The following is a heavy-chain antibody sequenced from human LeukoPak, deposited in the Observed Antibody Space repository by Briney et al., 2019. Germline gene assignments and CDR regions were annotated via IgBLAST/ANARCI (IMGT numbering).Heavy chain of an antibody. CDR1: GFTFSSYA. D-gene: IGHD5-12*01. CDR3: ARDPEGVGGYISHGAFDI. J-gene: IGHJ3*02. V-gene: IGHV3-23*01. CDR2: ISGSGGST. Sequence: GGSLRLSCAASGFTFSSYAMSWVRQAPGKGLEWVSAISGSGGSTYYADSVKGRFTISRDNSKNTLYLQMNSLRAEDTAVYYCARDPEGVGGYISHGAFDIWGQGTMVTVSS.